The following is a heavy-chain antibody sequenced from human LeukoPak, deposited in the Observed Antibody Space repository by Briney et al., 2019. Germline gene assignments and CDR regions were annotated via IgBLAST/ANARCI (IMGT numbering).Heavy chain of an antibody. CDR3: AKDLGNWNSEYYFDY. D-gene: IGHD1-7*01. CDR1: GSTFSSYG. J-gene: IGHJ4*02. CDR2: IRYDGSNK. V-gene: IGHV3-30*02. Sequence: PGGSLRLSCAASGSTFSSYGMHWVRQAPGKGLEWVAFIRYDGSNKYYADSVKGRFTISRDNSKNTLYLQMNSLRAEDTAVYYCAKDLGNWNSEYYFDYWGQGTLVTVSS.